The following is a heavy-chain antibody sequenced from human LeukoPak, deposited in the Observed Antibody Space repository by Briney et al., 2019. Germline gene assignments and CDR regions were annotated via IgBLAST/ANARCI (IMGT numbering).Heavy chain of an antibody. D-gene: IGHD2-15*01. V-gene: IGHV1-46*01. CDR3: ARGGVVVVAATRPPTDY. CDR1: GYTFTSYY. J-gene: IGHJ4*02. Sequence: ASVKVSCKASGYTFTSYYMHWVRQAPGQGLEWMGIINPSGGSTSYAQKFQGRVTMTRDTSTSTAYMELSRLRSDDTAVYYCARGGVVVVAATRPPTDYWGQGTLVTVSS. CDR2: INPSGGST.